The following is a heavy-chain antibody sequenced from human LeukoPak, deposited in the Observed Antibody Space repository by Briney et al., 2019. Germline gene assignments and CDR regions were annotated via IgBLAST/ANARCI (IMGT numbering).Heavy chain of an antibody. D-gene: IGHD3-22*01. CDR1: GGSISSSNW. Sequence: SETLSLTCAVSGGSISSSNWWSWVRQPPGKGLEWIGEINHSGSTKYNPSLKSRVTISADTSKNQFSLKVNSVTAADTAVYYCANLVVIPTSMRLEDYWGQGTLVTVSS. V-gene: IGHV4-4*02. CDR2: INHSGST. J-gene: IGHJ4*02. CDR3: ANLVVIPTSMRLEDY.